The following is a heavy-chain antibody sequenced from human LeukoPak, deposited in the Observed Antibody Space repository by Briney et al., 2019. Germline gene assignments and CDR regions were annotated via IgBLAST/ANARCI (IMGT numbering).Heavy chain of an antibody. V-gene: IGHV1-46*01. CDR3: ARIRDGYNDAYDI. Sequence: ASVKVSCKASGYTFTKSYIHWVRQAPGQRLEWMGLINPGGDNTNYAQNFQGRVTMTSDTSARTVYMELSSLRSEDTAIYYCARIRDGYNDAYDIWGQGTVVTVPS. CDR1: GYTFTKSY. CDR2: INPGGDNT. D-gene: IGHD5-24*01. J-gene: IGHJ3*02.